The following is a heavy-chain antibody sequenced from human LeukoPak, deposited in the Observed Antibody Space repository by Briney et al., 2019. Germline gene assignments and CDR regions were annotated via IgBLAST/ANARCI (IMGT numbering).Heavy chain of an antibody. CDR2: IIPIFGTA. CDR3: ARGGVDTAMATADWFDP. D-gene: IGHD5-18*01. Sequence: ASVKVSCKASGGTFSSYAISWVRQAPGQGLEWMGGIIPIFGTANYAQKFRGRVTITADKSTSTAYMELSSLRSEDTAVYYCARGGVDTAMATADWFDPWGQGTLVTVSS. V-gene: IGHV1-69*06. J-gene: IGHJ5*02. CDR1: GGTFSSYA.